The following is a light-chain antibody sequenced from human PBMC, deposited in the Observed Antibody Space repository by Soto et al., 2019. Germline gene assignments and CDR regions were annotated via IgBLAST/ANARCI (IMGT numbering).Light chain of an antibody. V-gene: IGLV2-11*01. CDR1: SSDVGAYNY. CDR3: CFYAGHSXCV. CDR2: DVN. J-gene: IGLJ1*01. Sequence: NSSDVGAYNYVSWYQQFPGKAPKLMIYDVNKRPSGVPDRFSGFKSGNTASLTISGLLAEDEADYYCCFYAGHSXCVFGTVSKVTV.